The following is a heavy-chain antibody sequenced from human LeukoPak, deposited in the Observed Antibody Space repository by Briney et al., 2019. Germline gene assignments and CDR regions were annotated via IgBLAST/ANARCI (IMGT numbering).Heavy chain of an antibody. J-gene: IGHJ4*02. Sequence: VASVKVSCXASGYTFTSYGISWVRQAPGQGLEWMGWISAYNGNTNYAQKLQGRVTMTTDTSTSTAYMELRSLRSDDTAVYYCASLAVAGTKSPYYFDYWGQGTLVTVSS. V-gene: IGHV1-18*01. CDR2: ISAYNGNT. CDR1: GYTFTSYG. CDR3: ASLAVAGTKSPYYFDY. D-gene: IGHD6-19*01.